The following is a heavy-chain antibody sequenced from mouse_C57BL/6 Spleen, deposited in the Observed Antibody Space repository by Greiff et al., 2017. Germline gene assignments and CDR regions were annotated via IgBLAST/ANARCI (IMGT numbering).Heavy chain of an antibody. D-gene: IGHD1-1*01. CDR2: IYPSDSET. Sequence: QVQLQQPGAELVRPGSSVKLSCKASGYTFTSYWMDWVKQRPGQGLEWIGNIYPSDSETHYNQKFKDKDTLTVVKSSSTAYMLLRILTSEDSAVYYCARHYVSSYWYFDVWGTGTTVTVSS. V-gene: IGHV1-61*01. J-gene: IGHJ1*03. CDR1: GYTFTSYW. CDR3: ARHYVSSYWYFDV.